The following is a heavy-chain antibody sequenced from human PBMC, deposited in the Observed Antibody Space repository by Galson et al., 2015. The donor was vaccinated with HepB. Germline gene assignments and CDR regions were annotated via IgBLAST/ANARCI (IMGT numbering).Heavy chain of an antibody. V-gene: IGHV5-51*01. CDR3: ARSLSQQLGKWDAFDI. CDR2: IYPGDSDT. CDR1: GYSFTSYW. Sequence: QSGAEVKKPGESLKISCKGSGYSFTSYWIGWVRQMPGKGLEWMGIIYPGDSDTRYSPSFQGQVTISADKSISTAYLQWSSLKASDTAMYYCARSLSQQLGKWDAFDIWGQGTMVTVSS. D-gene: IGHD6-13*01. J-gene: IGHJ3*02.